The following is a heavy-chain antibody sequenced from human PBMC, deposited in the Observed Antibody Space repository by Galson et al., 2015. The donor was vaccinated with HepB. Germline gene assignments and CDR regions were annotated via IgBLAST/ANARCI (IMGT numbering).Heavy chain of an antibody. V-gene: IGHV3-48*01. D-gene: IGHD3-22*01. CDR1: GFTFSSYS. Sequence: SLRLSCAASGFTFSSYSMNWVRQAPGKGLEWVSYISSSSSTIYYADSVKGRFTISRDNAKNSLYLQMNSLRAEDTAVYYCARAINSYYYDSSGYYGGWYFDLWGRGTLVTVSS. J-gene: IGHJ2*01. CDR2: ISSSSSTI. CDR3: ARAINSYYYDSSGYYGGWYFDL.